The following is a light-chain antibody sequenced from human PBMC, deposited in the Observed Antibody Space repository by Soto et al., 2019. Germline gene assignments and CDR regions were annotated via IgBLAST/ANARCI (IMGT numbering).Light chain of an antibody. V-gene: IGKV3-20*01. CDR2: GAS. J-gene: IGKJ4*01. CDR1: QSVNSNY. CDR3: QQYNDWPGIT. Sequence: EIVLTQSPGTLSLSPGESAILSCRASQSVNSNYLAWYQQKPGQAPRLLIYGASSRATGVPNRFSGSGSGTDFTLTISSLEPEDFAVYYCQQYNDWPGITFGGGTKVDIK.